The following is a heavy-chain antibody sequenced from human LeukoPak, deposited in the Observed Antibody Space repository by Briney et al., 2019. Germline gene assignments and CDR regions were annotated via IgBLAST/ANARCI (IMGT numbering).Heavy chain of an antibody. D-gene: IGHD6-13*01. CDR1: GFSLSRYA. V-gene: IGHV3-23*01. J-gene: IGHJ4*02. CDR2: ISDSGGST. Sequence: PGASLRLSCAVSGFSLSRYAMSWVRKAPGKGLEWVSAISDSGGSTYYADSVKGRVTIPRDNSRNTLYLQMNTLRAEDTAVYYCAKCRGSSWSDYFDYWGQGTLVTVSS. CDR3: AKCRGSSWSDYFDY.